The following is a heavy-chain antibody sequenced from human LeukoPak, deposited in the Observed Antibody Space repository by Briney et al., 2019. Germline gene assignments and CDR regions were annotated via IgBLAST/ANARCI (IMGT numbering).Heavy chain of an antibody. CDR1: GYTFTGYY. CDR2: INPNTGGT. J-gene: IGHJ5*02. Sequence: ASVKVSCKASGYTFTGYYMHWVRQAPGQGLEWMGWINPNTGGTNYVQKFQGRVTMTRDTSISTAYMELSRLRSDDTAVYYCAIEYSSSSVWFDPWGQGTLVTVSS. D-gene: IGHD6-6*01. V-gene: IGHV1-2*02. CDR3: AIEYSSSSVWFDP.